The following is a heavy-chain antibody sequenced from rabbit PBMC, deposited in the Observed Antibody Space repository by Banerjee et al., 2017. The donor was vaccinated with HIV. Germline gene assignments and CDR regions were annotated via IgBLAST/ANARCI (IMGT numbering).Heavy chain of an antibody. V-gene: IGHV1S47*01. Sequence: QEQLVESGGGLVTLGGSLKLSCEASGIDFSSYGISWVRQAPGKGLEWVAYIYPDYDITADASWVNGRVTISLDNVQNTVFLQMTSLTAADTATYFCARAGSSDYLEYFNLWGQGTLVTVS. J-gene: IGHJ4*01. CDR3: ARAGSSDYLEYFNL. D-gene: IGHD8-1*01. CDR2: IYPDYDIT. CDR1: GIDFSSYG.